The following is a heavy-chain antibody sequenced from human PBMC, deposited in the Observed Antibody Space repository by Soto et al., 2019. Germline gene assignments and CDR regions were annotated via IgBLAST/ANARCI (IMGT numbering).Heavy chain of an antibody. J-gene: IGHJ4*02. CDR1: GFTFSSYS. CDR3: ARGENGYCSGGSCCGVLFDY. CDR2: ISSSSSTI. V-gene: IGHV3-48*02. D-gene: IGHD2-15*01. Sequence: GGSLRLSCAASGFTFSSYSMNWVRQAPGKGLEWVSYISSSSSTIYYADSVKGRFTISRDNAKNSLYLQMNSLRDEDTAVYYCARGENGYCSGGSCCGVLFDYWGQGTLVTVSS.